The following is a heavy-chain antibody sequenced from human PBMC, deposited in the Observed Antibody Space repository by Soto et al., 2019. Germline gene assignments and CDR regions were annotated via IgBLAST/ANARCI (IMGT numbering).Heavy chain of an antibody. V-gene: IGHV3-21*01. CDR3: AGANTSRALHFDY. CDR2: FSSSTSYL. J-gene: IGHJ4*02. CDR1: AFTSSSHS. Sequence: EGSLRPSCAPSAFTSSSHSMNWDRQAPGKGLVWVSSFSSSTSYLYYADSVRGRFTVARDNAKASLYLQMNSLRAEDTAVYYWAGANTSRALHFDYWGQGTLVTVST. D-gene: IGHD2-8*01.